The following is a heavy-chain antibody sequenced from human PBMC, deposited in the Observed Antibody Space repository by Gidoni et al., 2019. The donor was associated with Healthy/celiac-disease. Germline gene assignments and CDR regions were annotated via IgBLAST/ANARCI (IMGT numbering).Heavy chain of an antibody. V-gene: IGHV3-21*01. Sequence: EVQLVESGGGLVKPGGSLRLSCAASGFTFSSYSMNWFRQAPGKGLEWVSSISSSSSYIYYADSVKGRFTISRDNAKNSLYLQMNSLRAEDTAVYYCARDPCSGDCYSDYWGQGTLVTVSS. CDR2: ISSSSSYI. D-gene: IGHD2-21*02. J-gene: IGHJ4*02. CDR3: ARDPCSGDCYSDY. CDR1: GFTFSSYS.